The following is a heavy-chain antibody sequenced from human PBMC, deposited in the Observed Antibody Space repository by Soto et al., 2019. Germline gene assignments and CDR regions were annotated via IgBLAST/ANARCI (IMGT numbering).Heavy chain of an antibody. D-gene: IGHD5-18*01. CDR2: IWYDGSNK. CDR1: GFIFNEYG. Sequence: GGSLRLSCAASGFIFNEYGMHWVRQAPGKGLEWVAVIWYDGSNKYYADSVKGRFTISRDNSKNTMSLQMNSLRAEDTAVYYCARHSGGYSYGFRGENPIDYWGQGTLVTVSS. CDR3: ARHSGGYSYGFRGENPIDY. J-gene: IGHJ4*02. V-gene: IGHV3-33*01.